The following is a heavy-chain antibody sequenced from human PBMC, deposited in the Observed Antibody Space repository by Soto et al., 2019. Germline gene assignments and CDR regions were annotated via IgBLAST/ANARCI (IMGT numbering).Heavy chain of an antibody. CDR3: VKGGEDITSPYGMDV. Sequence: GSLRLSCPGSGFTFRTHTLVWVRQAPGKGLEWVSSISSGGTYLEYAHSVKGRFAISRDDAKDSVFLQMNSLKTDDTAVYYCVKGGEDITSPYGMDVWGQGTTVTVSS. CDR2: ISSGGTYL. CDR1: GFTFRTHT. D-gene: IGHD3-16*01. J-gene: IGHJ6*02. V-gene: IGHV3-21*06.